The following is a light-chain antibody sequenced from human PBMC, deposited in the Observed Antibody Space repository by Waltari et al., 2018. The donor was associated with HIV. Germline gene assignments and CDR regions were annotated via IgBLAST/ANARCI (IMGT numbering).Light chain of an antibody. CDR2: DAS. CDR1: QSVSSN. Sequence: EVVMTQSPATLSVSPGERVTLSCRASQSVSSNLAWYQQTPGQAPRLPIYDASTRASGVPARFSGSGSGTDFTLTITSLQSEDFAVYYCQQYNNWPPWTFGQGTRVQIK. V-gene: IGKV3-15*01. CDR3: QQYNNWPPWT. J-gene: IGKJ1*01.